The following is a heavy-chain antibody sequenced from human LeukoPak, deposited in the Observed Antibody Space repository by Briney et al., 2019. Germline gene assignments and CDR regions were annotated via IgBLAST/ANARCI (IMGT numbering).Heavy chain of an antibody. Sequence: ASVKVSCKASGYTFTGYYMHWVRQAPGQGLEWMGRINPNSGGTNYAQKFQGRVTMTRDTSISTAYMELSRLRFDDTAVYYCARARGYSYGYVSDAFDIWGQGTMVTVSS. D-gene: IGHD5-18*01. V-gene: IGHV1-2*06. CDR2: INPNSGGT. J-gene: IGHJ3*02. CDR1: GYTFTGYY. CDR3: ARARGYSYGYVSDAFDI.